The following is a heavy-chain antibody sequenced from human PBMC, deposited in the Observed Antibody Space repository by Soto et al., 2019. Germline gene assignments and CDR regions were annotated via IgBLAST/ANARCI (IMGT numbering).Heavy chain of an antibody. Sequence: GGSLRLSCAASGFTFSSYWMSWVRQAPGKGLEWVANIKQDGSEKYYVDSVKGRFTISRDNAKNSLYLQMNSLRAEDTAVYYCARDGVGYCSGGSCASDAFDIWGQGTMVTVSS. CDR1: GFTFSSYW. CDR2: IKQDGSEK. CDR3: ARDGVGYCSGGSCASDAFDI. J-gene: IGHJ3*02. D-gene: IGHD2-15*01. V-gene: IGHV3-7*01.